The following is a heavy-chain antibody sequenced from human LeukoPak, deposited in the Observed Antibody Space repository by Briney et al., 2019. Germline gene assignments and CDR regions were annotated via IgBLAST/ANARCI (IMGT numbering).Heavy chain of an antibody. Sequence: PSETLSLTCAVYGGSFSGYYWSWIRQPPGKGLEWIGEINHSGSTNYNPSLKSRVTISVDTSKNQFSLKLSSVTAADTAVYYCARGRTWGLLHYFDYWGQGTLVTVSS. D-gene: IGHD7-27*01. J-gene: IGHJ4*02. CDR1: GGSFSGYY. CDR2: INHSGST. CDR3: ARGRTWGLLHYFDY. V-gene: IGHV4-34*01.